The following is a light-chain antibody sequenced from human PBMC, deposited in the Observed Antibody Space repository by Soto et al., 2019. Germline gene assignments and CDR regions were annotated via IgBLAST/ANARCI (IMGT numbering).Light chain of an antibody. J-gene: IGKJ4*01. Sequence: DNQMTQSPSTLSASVGDRVTITCRASQSISTWLAWYQQKPGKAPKLLIYKASNLEDGVPSRFSGSGSGTEFTITISSLQPDDFATYYCQQYNTYPLTFGGGTTVEIK. CDR3: QQYNTYPLT. V-gene: IGKV1-5*03. CDR2: KAS. CDR1: QSISTW.